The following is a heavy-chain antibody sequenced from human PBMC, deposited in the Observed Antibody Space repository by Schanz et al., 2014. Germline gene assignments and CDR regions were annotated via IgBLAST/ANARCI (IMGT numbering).Heavy chain of an antibody. V-gene: IGHV1-18*01. CDR1: GGTFSTYT. CDR3: ARDRRRYCSTASCLHDNWFDP. CDR2: ISAYNGHT. D-gene: IGHD2-2*01. J-gene: IGHJ5*02. Sequence: QVQLVHSGAEVKKPGSSVKVSCKASGGTFSTYTISWVRQAPGQGLEWMGWISAYNGHTDYAQKLQGRVTLTTDTSTSTAYMELRSLRSDDTAVYYCARDRRRYCSTASCLHDNWFDPWGQGTLVIVSS.